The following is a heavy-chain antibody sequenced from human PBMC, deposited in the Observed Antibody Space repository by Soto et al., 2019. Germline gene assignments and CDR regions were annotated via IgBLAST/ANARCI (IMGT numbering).Heavy chain of an antibody. J-gene: IGHJ4*02. CDR2: INPVGGGT. V-gene: IGHV1-46*01. CDR1: GYTFSHYY. CDR3: ARPGFFGEFYFAY. D-gene: IGHD3-10*01. Sequence: QVHLVQSGAEVKKPGASVKVSCAASGYTFSHYYIHWVRQAPGQGLEWMGMINPVGGGTTYAQKFQGEGTMTTDTSTATVYMELSSLKSEDAAVYYCARPGFFGEFYFAYWGQGTLVTVS.